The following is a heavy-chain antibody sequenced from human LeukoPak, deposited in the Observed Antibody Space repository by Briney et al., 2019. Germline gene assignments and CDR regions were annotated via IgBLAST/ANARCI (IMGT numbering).Heavy chain of an antibody. CDR1: GFSFADAT. Sequence: GRSLRLSCAASGFSFADATMHWVRQVPGKGLEWVSGINWNSGTMGYADSVKGRFTVSRDNAKNSLYLQMNSLKTEDTALYYCAKDPYMDVWGKGTTVNVSS. CDR3: AKDPYMDV. J-gene: IGHJ6*03. V-gene: IGHV3-9*01. CDR2: INWNSGTM.